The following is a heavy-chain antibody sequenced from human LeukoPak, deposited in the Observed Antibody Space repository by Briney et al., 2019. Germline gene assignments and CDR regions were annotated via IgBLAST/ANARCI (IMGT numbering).Heavy chain of an antibody. CDR2: IYYSGNT. CDR3: ARAKKAYYYDSSGYYLPYFDY. Sequence: SETLSLTCTVSGGPISSYYWSWIRQPPGKGLEWIGYIYYSGNTNYNPSLKSRVTISVDTSKNQFSLKLSSVTAADTAVYYCARAKKAYYYDSSGYYLPYFDYWGQGTLVTVSS. D-gene: IGHD3-22*01. V-gene: IGHV4-59*01. J-gene: IGHJ4*02. CDR1: GGPISSYY.